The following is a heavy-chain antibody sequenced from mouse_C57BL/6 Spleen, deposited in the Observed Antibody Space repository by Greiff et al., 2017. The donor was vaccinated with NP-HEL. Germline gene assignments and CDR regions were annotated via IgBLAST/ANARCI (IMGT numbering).Heavy chain of an antibody. CDR1: GYTFTDYE. Sequence: QVHVKQSGAELVRPGASVTLSCKASGYTFTDYEMHWVKQTPVHGLEWIGAIDPETGGTAYNQKFKGKAILTADKSSSTAYMELRSLTSEDSAVYYCTRGTVYYGNPAWFAYWGQGTLVTVSA. CDR2: IDPETGGT. D-gene: IGHD2-1*01. J-gene: IGHJ3*01. V-gene: IGHV1-15*01. CDR3: TRGTVYYGNPAWFAY.